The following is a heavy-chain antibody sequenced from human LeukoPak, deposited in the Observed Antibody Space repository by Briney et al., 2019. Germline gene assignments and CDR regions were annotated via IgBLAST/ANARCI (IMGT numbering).Heavy chain of an antibody. CDR2: ISSSSSYI. CDR1: GFTFSSYS. V-gene: IGHV3-21*01. D-gene: IGHD2-15*01. Sequence: GGSLRLSCAASGFTFSSYSMNWVRQAPGKGLEWVSSISSSSSYIYYADSVKGRFTISRDNAKNSLYLQMNSLRAEDTAVYYCAKDGGRRYYGMDVWGQGTTVTVSS. CDR3: AKDGGRRYYGMDV. J-gene: IGHJ6*02.